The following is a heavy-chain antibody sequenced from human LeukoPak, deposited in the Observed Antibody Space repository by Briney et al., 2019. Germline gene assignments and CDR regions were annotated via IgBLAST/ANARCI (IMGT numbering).Heavy chain of an antibody. CDR3: ARDPSLGYSGYDYPLFDY. CDR1: GFTFSSYA. J-gene: IGHJ4*02. V-gene: IGHV3-23*01. D-gene: IGHD5-12*01. CDR2: ISGSGGST. Sequence: GGSLRLSCAASGFTFSSYAMSWVRQAPGKGLEWVSAISGSGGSTYYADSVKGRFTISRDNSKNTLYLQMNSLRAEDTAVYYCARDPSLGYSGYDYPLFDYWGQGTLVTVSS.